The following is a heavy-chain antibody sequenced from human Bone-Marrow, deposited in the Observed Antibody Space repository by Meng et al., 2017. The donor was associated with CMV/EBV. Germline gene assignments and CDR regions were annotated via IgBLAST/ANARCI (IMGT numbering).Heavy chain of an antibody. CDR3: ARAHCSSTSCYRWGFDY. CDR2: ISSSGSTI. D-gene: IGHD2-2*02. CDR1: GFTFSSYE. V-gene: IGHV3-48*03. Sequence: GESLKISCAASGFTFSSYEMNWVRQAPGKGLEWVSYISSSGSTIYYADSVKGRFTISRDNAKNSLYLQMNGLRAEDTAVYYCARAHCSSTSCYRWGFDYWGQGTLVTVSS. J-gene: IGHJ4*02.